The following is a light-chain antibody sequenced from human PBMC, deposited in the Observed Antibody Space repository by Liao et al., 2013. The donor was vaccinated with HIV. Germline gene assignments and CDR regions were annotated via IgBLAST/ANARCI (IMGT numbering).Light chain of an antibody. CDR1: NIASKT. J-gene: IGLJ1*01. Sequence: SYELTQPPSVSVAPGKTASVTCGGSNIASKTVHWYQQKPGQAPVLVIYYNTDRPSGIPERFSGSNSGNTATLTIARVEAGDEADYYCQAWDSSTYVFGPGTKVTVL. V-gene: IGLV3-21*01. CDR3: QAWDSSTYV. CDR2: YNT.